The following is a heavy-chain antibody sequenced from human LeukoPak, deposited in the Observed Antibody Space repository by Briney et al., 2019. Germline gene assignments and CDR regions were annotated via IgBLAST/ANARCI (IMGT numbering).Heavy chain of an antibody. CDR1: GFTFSDYY. CDR2: ISSSGSTI. J-gene: IGHJ4*02. Sequence: PGGSLRLSCAASGFTFSDYYMSWIRQAPGKGLEWVSYISSSGSTIYYADSVKGRFTISRDNAKNSLYLQMNSLRAEDTAVYYCARDILPFYCSSTSCFRGDVDYWGQGTLVTVSS. CDR3: ARDILPFYCSSTSCFRGDVDY. V-gene: IGHV3-11*04. D-gene: IGHD2-2*01.